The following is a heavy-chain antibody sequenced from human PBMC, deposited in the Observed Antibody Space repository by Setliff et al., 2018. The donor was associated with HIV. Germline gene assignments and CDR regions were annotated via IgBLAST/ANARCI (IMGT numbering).Heavy chain of an antibody. V-gene: IGHV3-53*01. D-gene: IGHD3-16*01. J-gene: IGHJ5*02. CDR3: ARGVKWLDP. Sequence: GGSLRLSCAASGITVGENYMTWVRQAPGKGLEWVSVIYGDGRTYYADSVEGRFTISRDDSKNRVLLQMHSLRGEDTALYYCARGVKWLDPWGQGILVTVSS. CDR1: GITVGENY. CDR2: IYGDGRT.